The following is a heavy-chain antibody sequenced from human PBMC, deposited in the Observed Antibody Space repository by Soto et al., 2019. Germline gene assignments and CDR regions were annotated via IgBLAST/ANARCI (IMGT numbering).Heavy chain of an antibody. Sequence: TSETLSLTCTVSGGSISSYYWIWIRQPPGKGLEWIGYIYYSGSTNYNPSLKSRVTISVDTSKNQFSLKLSSVTAADTAVYYCARGDAYSYGLFDYWGQGTLVTVSS. CDR3: ARGDAYSYGLFDY. CDR2: IYYSGST. J-gene: IGHJ4*02. D-gene: IGHD5-18*01. CDR1: GGSISSYY. V-gene: IGHV4-59*01.